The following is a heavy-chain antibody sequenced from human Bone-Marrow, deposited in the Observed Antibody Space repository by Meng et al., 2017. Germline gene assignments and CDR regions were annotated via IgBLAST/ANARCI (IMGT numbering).Heavy chain of an antibody. Sequence: GGSLRLSCAAPGFTFSSYWMSWVRQAPGKGLEWVANIKQDGSEKYYVDSVKGRFTISRDNAKNSLYLQMNSLRAEDTAVYYCARGSYYYDSSGYSSLYYWGQGMLVTVSS. J-gene: IGHJ4*02. V-gene: IGHV3-7*01. CDR1: GFTFSSYW. CDR3: ARGSYYYDSSGYSSLYY. D-gene: IGHD3-22*01. CDR2: IKQDGSEK.